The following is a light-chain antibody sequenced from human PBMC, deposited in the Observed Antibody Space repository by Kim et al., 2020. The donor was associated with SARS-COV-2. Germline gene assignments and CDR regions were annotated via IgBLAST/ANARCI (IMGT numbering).Light chain of an antibody. CDR1: QSLNNN. CDR3: KKYKNWTQWT. J-gene: IGKJ1*01. CDR2: GAS. V-gene: IGKV3-15*01. Sequence: EIILTQSPATLSMSPGERVTLSCRASQSLNNNLAWYQQRPGLAPRLLIHGASIRDTGIPDRFSGSGSGTDFTLTIRSLQSEDFAVYYWKKYKNWTQWTGGQGTKVDIK.